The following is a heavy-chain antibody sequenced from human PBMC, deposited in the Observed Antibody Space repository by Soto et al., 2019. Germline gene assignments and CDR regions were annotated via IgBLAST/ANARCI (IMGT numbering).Heavy chain of an antibody. V-gene: IGHV1-69*01. J-gene: IGHJ5*01. Sequence: QVQLVQSGAEVRKPGSSLKVSCKAYGGTFRRYAINWVRQAPGQGLEWMVGIIPMVGRTNDAQKFQGRVTIIAYVSTSTVYMELNTLRSEDAAVYFCARASIHGSSRYFWFEPWGEGTLGTVSS. CDR3: ARASIHGSSRYFWFEP. CDR2: IIPMVGRT. D-gene: IGHD6-13*01. CDR1: GGTFRRYA.